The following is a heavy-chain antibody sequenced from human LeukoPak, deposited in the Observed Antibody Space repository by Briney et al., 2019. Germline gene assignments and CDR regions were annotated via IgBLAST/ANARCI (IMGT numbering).Heavy chain of an antibody. Sequence: ASVKVSCKASGYTSTGYYMHWVGQAPGQGLEWMGWINPNSGGTNYAQKFQGRVTMTRDTSISTVYMELSRLTSDDTAVFYCARRYYDALTGYYPFGHWGQGTLVTVSS. V-gene: IGHV1-2*02. CDR3: ARRYYDALTGYYPFGH. J-gene: IGHJ4*02. CDR1: GYTSTGYY. D-gene: IGHD3-9*01. CDR2: INPNSGGT.